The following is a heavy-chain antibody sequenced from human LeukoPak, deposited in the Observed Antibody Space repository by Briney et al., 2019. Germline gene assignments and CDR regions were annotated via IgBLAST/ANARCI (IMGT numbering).Heavy chain of an antibody. CDR1: GFTFSSYA. V-gene: IGHV3-23*01. Sequence: GGSLRLSCATSGFTFSSYAMSWVRQAPGKGLEWVSAISGSGGSTCYADSVKGRFTISRDNSKNTLYLQMNSLRAEDTAVYYCAKSTLAAAGTGYYYYGMDVWGQGTTVTVSS. D-gene: IGHD6-13*01. CDR3: AKSTLAAAGTGYYYYGMDV. CDR2: ISGSGGST. J-gene: IGHJ6*02.